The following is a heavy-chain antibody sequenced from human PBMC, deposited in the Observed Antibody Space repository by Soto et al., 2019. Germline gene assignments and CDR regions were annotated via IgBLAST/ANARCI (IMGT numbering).Heavy chain of an antibody. J-gene: IGHJ4*02. CDR2: MSYRGTT. V-gene: IGHV4-59*08. CDR3: ASRDSSSWSIDY. D-gene: IGHD6-13*01. Sequence: SETLSLTCTVSGGSISNYYWSWIRQPPGKGLEWIGFMSYRGTTNYNPSLKSRVTISVDTSKNQFSLKLSSVTAADTAVYFCASRDSSSWSIDYWGQGTLVTVSS. CDR1: GGSISNYY.